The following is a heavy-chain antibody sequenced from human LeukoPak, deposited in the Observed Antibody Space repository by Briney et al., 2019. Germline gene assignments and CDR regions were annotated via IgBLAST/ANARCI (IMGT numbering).Heavy chain of an antibody. CDR2: IKRDGSAK. CDR1: GFTFSRYW. Sequence: GGSLRLSCEASGFTFSRYWMNWVRQAPGKGLEWVANIKRDGSAKYYVDSVKGRFTISRDNAKNALYLQMSSLRAEDTAIYFCARDRGSPGPLQLFDYWGPGTLVPVSS. D-gene: IGHD1-1*01. CDR3: ARDRGSPGPLQLFDY. J-gene: IGHJ4*02. V-gene: IGHV3-7*01.